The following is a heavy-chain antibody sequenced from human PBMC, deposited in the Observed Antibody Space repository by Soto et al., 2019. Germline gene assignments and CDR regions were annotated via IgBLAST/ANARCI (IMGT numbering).Heavy chain of an antibody. J-gene: IGHJ3*02. CDR1: GTSINHTDYY. Sequence: QVQLQESSPGLVKPSQTLSLTCSVSGTSINHTDYYWSWIRQHPQRGLEWIAYIYYSGRTNYNPSLKSRITISVDSSKNQFSLKLSSMTAADSAVYYCAVVTGAFDIWGQGTMVAVSS. D-gene: IGHD2-21*02. CDR2: IYYSGRT. V-gene: IGHV4-31*03. CDR3: AVVTGAFDI.